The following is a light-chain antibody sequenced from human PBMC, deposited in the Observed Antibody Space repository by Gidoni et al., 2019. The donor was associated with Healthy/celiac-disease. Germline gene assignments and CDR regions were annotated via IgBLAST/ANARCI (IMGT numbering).Light chain of an antibody. Sequence: DIQMTQSPSSLSASVGDRVTITCRASQSISSYLNWYQQKPGKAPKLMIYAAASLQSGVPSRFSCIGSGTDFTLTISSLQPEDFATYYCQQSYSTPPYTFGQWTKLEIK. CDR3: QQSYSTPPYT. CDR1: QSISSY. CDR2: AAA. J-gene: IGKJ2*01. V-gene: IGKV1-39*01.